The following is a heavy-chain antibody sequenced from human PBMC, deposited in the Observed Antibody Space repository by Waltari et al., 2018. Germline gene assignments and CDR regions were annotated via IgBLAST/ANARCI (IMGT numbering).Heavy chain of an antibody. CDR1: GGSISSSSYY. D-gene: IGHD5-18*01. CDR3: ASSTRYTAMVNFDY. Sequence: QLQLQESGPGLVKPSETLSLTCTVSGGSISSSSYYWGWIRQPPGKGLEWIGSIYYSGNTYYNPSLKSRVTISVDTSKNQFSLKLSSVTAADTAVYYCASSTRYTAMVNFDYWGQGTLVTVSS. V-gene: IGHV4-39*01. CDR2: IYYSGNT. J-gene: IGHJ4*02.